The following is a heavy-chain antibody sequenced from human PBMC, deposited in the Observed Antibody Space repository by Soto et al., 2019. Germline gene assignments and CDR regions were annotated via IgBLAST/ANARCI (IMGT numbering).Heavy chain of an antibody. CDR1: GYSFTSYW. D-gene: IGHD2-15*01. CDR2: IYPGDSDT. CDR3: ALKRYCSGGSCPYNDAFDI. V-gene: IGHV5-51*01. Sequence: GESLKISCKGSGYSFTSYWIGWVRQMPGKGLEWMGIIYPGDSDTRYSPYFQGQVTISADKSISTAYLQWSSLKASDTAMYYCALKRYCSGGSCPYNDAFDIWGQGTMVTVSS. J-gene: IGHJ3*02.